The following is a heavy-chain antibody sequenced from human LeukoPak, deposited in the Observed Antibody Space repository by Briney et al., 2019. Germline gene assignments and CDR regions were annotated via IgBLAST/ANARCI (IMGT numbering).Heavy chain of an antibody. CDR3: ARAGYCSGGSCYGVDY. Sequence: GGSLRLSCAASGFXFSSYGIYWVRQAPGKGLEWVAVIWYDGSNKYYADSVKGRFTISRDNSKNTLFLQMNSLRAEDTAVYYCARAGYCSGGSCYGVDYWGQGTLVTVSS. CDR2: IWYDGSNK. CDR1: GFXFSSYG. D-gene: IGHD2-15*01. V-gene: IGHV3-33*01. J-gene: IGHJ4*02.